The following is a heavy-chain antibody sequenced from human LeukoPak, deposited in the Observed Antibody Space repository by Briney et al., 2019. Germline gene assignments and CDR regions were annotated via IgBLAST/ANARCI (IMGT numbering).Heavy chain of an antibody. J-gene: IGHJ6*02. D-gene: IGHD2-2*02. CDR2: ISGNGDIT. V-gene: IGHV3-23*01. CDR1: RFTFNTYA. CDR3: ARDLRQIVVVPAAIHDDYYYGMDV. Sequence: GGSLRLSCAASRFTFNTYAVNWVRQAPGKGLEWVSAISGNGDITSYADSVRGRFTISRDNSKNTLYLQMNSLRAEDTAVYYCARDLRQIVVVPAAIHDDYYYGMDVWGQGTTVTVSS.